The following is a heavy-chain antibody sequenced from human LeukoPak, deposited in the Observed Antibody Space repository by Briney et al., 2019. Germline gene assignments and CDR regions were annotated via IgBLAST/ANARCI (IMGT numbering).Heavy chain of an antibody. CDR3: AKGHGDSSGYYYFDS. CDR2: IRGNAGTT. J-gene: IGHJ4*02. V-gene: IGHV3-23*01. D-gene: IGHD3-22*01. Sequence: GGSLRLSCAASGFIFSNYGMSWVRQAPGKGLEWVSAIRGNAGTTYYADSVKGRFTIFRDNSKNMLYLQMNSLRVEDTAVYYCAKGHGDSSGYYYFDSWGQGTLVTVSS. CDR1: GFIFSNYG.